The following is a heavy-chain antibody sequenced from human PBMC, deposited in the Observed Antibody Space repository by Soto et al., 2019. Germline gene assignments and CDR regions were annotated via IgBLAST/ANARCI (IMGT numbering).Heavy chain of an antibody. V-gene: IGHV3-30*09. CDR3: ARDPKTSGGQHWAFNYFDS. CDR2: ISYDGTNK. J-gene: IGHJ4*02. CDR1: GFSFSISP. Sequence: GGSLRLSCAASGFSFSISPIHWVRQAPGKGPEWVALISYDGTNKFYADSVKGRFAISRDNSKSTLYLQVDSLRPEDAAVYYRARDPKTSGGQHWAFNYFDSWGQGTLVTVSS. D-gene: IGHD7-27*01.